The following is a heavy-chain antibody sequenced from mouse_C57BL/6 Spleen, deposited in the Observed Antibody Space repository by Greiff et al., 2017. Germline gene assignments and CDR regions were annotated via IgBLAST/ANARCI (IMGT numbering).Heavy chain of an antibody. J-gene: IGHJ4*01. V-gene: IGHV1-59*01. CDR2: IDPSDSYT. Sequence: VQLQQPGAELVRPGTSVKLSCKASGYTFTSYWMHWVKQRPGQGLEWIGVIDPSDSYTNYNQKFKGKATLTVDTSSSTAYMQLSSLTSEDSAVYYCASTVVDYYAMDYWGQGTSVTVSS. D-gene: IGHD1-1*01. CDR1: GYTFTSYW. CDR3: ASTVVDYYAMDY.